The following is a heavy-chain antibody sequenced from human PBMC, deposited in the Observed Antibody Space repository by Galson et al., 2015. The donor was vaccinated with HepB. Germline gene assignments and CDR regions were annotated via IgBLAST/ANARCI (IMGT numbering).Heavy chain of an antibody. CDR1: GGSITSDGYY. CDR2: ISSSGTT. V-gene: IGHV4-31*03. CDR3: AREYFGSGSEPDY. Sequence: TLSLTCTVSGGSITSDGYYWSWIRQHPGKGLEWIGYISSSGTTYYVPSLEKRVTISVDTSKTQFFLNLRSVTYTDTAVCYCAREYFGSGSEPDYWGQGTLVTVSS. D-gene: IGHD3-10*01. J-gene: IGHJ4*02.